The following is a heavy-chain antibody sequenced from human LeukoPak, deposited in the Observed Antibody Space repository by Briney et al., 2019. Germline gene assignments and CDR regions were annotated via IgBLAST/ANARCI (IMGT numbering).Heavy chain of an antibody. V-gene: IGHV4-38-2*01. CDR3: AKRGLGGGSDDF. CDR1: GYSISSGSY. Sequence: SETLSLTCVVSGYSISSGSYWDWIRQPPGKGLEWIGTIYHTESTYYNPSLQSRVTISVDTSKNQFSLKLSSVTAAATAVYYCAKRGLGGGSDDFWGQGTQVTVSS. D-gene: IGHD3-16*01. J-gene: IGHJ4*02. CDR2: IYHTEST.